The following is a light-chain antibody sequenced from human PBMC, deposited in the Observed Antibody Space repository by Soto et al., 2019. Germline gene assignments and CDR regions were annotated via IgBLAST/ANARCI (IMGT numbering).Light chain of an antibody. CDR2: EVN. J-gene: IGLJ1*01. CDR1: SSDVGGYNY. Sequence: QSALTQPPSASGSPGQSVAISCTGTSSDVGGYNYVSWYQQHPGKAPKLMIYEVNKRPSGVPDRFSGSKSGNTASLTVSGFKAEDEADYYCSSYAGSSNVFGTGTKVTVL. V-gene: IGLV2-8*01. CDR3: SSYAGSSNV.